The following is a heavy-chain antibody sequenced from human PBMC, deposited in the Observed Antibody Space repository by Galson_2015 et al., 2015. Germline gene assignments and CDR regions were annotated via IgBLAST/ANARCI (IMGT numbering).Heavy chain of an antibody. CDR2: ISSSGSTI. Sequence: SLRLSCAASGFTFSSYEMNWVRQAPGKGLEWVPYISSSGSTIYYADSVKGRFTISRDNAKNSLYLQMNSLRAENTAVYYCATSQEGIAVAGLDYEYFQHWGQGTLVTVSS. D-gene: IGHD6-19*01. V-gene: IGHV3-48*03. J-gene: IGHJ1*01. CDR3: ATSQEGIAVAGLDYEYFQH. CDR1: GFTFSSYE.